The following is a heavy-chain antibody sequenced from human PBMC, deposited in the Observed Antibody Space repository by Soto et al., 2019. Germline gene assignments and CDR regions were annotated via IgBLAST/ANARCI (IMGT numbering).Heavy chain of an antibody. CDR2: IYHSGST. J-gene: IGHJ4*02. CDR3: ARGAHYDFWSGSSCFDY. Sequence: PSETLSLTCAVSGYSISSGYYWGWIRQPPGKGLEWIGSIYHSGSTYYNPSLKSRVTISVDTSKNQFSLKLSSVTAADTAVYYCARGAHYDFWSGSSCFDYWGQGTLVTAPQ. V-gene: IGHV4-38-2*01. CDR1: GYSISSGYY. D-gene: IGHD3-3*01.